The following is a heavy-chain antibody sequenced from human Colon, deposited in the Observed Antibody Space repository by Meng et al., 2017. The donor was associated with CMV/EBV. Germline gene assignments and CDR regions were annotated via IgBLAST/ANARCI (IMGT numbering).Heavy chain of an antibody. J-gene: IGHJ5*02. CDR1: GYTFISHY. D-gene: IGHD1-26*01. V-gene: IGHV1-8*03. CDR3: ARTGIVGAQQSGYWLAP. CDR2: MNPNSGNT. Sequence: ASVKVSCKASGYTFISHYIHCVRQAPGHGFEWMGWMNPNSGNTGYAQKFQGRVTITRNTSISTAYMELSSLTSDDTAVYYCARTGIVGAQQSGYWLAPWGQGTQVTVSS.